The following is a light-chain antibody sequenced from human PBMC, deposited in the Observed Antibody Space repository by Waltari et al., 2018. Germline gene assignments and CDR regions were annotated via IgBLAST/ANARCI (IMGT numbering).Light chain of an antibody. J-gene: IGKJ2*01. V-gene: IGKV1-5*03. CDR3: QQYNSDSHS. CDR2: KAS. Sequence: DIQMTQSPSSLSVSVGDKVTITCRASQSTSTWLAWFQLKPGKAPKLLIYKASNLESGVPSRFSGSGSGTEFTLTISSLLPEDFATYYCQQYNSDSHSFGQGTRLEIK. CDR1: QSTSTW.